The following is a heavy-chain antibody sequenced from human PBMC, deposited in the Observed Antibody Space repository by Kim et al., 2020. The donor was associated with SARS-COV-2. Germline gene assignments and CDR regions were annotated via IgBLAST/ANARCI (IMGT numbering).Heavy chain of an antibody. V-gene: IGHV3-11*06. D-gene: IGHD2-15*01. Sequence: SGTGRFTISRDNAKNSLYLQMNRLRAEDTAVYYCASLGYCSGGSCYSEDDWGQGTLVTVSS. CDR3: ASLGYCSGGSCYSEDD. J-gene: IGHJ4*02.